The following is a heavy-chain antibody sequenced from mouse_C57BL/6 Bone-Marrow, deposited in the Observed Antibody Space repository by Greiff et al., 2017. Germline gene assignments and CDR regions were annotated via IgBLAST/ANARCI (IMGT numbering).Heavy chain of an antibody. V-gene: IGHV1-26*01. CDR3: AREWLNYAFDY. D-gene: IGHD2-1*01. CDR1: GYTFTDYY. Sequence: VQLQQSGPELVKPGASVKISCKASGYTFTDYYMNWVKQSHGKSLEWIGDINPNNGGTSYNQKFKGKATLTVDKSSSTAYMELRSLTSEDSAVYYCAREWLNYAFDYWGQGTTLTVSS. J-gene: IGHJ2*01. CDR2: INPNNGGT.